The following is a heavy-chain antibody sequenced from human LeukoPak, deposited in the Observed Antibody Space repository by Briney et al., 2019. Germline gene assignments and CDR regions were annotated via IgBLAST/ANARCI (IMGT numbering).Heavy chain of an antibody. V-gene: IGHV3-7*01. CDR2: IKEDGSEK. J-gene: IGHJ6*03. CDR1: GFTFSSYW. CDR3: ARDHRGYSYGSEQYHYYYMDV. Sequence: GGSLRLSCAASGFTFSSYWMSWVRQAPGKGLEWVANIKEDGSEKYYVDSVKGRFTISRDNAKNSLYVQMNSLRAEDTAVYYCARDHRGYSYGSEQYHYYYMDVWGKGTTVTVSS. D-gene: IGHD5-18*01.